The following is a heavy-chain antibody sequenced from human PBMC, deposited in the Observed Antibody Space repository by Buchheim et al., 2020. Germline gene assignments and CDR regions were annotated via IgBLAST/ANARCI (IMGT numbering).Heavy chain of an antibody. CDR3: AKDRTGDNWFDP. V-gene: IGHV3-23*04. J-gene: IGHJ5*02. CDR1: GFSLSVYW. Sequence: DVQLAESGGGLVQPGGSLRLSCAASGFSLSVYWMTWVRQAPGKGLEWVSAISGSGGSTYYADSVKGRFTISRDNSKNTLYLQLNSLRAEDTAVYYCAKDRTGDNWFDPWGQGTL. CDR2: ISGSGGST. D-gene: IGHD3-10*01.